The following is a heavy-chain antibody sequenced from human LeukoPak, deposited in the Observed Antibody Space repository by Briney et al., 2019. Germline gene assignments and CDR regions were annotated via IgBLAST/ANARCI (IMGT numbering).Heavy chain of an antibody. V-gene: IGHV4-30-4*08. J-gene: IGHJ6*03. Sequence: SETLSLTCTVSGDSISSGDYYWSWIRQPPGKGLEWIGYIYYSGPTYYNPSLKSRVTISVDTSKNQFSLRLSSVTAADTAVYYCARHYFYYYMDVWGKGTTVTVSS. CDR3: ARHYFYYYMDV. CDR2: IYYSGPT. CDR1: GDSISSGDYY.